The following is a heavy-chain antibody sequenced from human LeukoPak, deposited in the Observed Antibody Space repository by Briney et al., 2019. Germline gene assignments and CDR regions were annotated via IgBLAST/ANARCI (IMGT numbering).Heavy chain of an antibody. CDR2: IWYDGSNK. J-gene: IGHJ4*02. CDR3: ARDPRYYYDSSGYFDY. V-gene: IGHV3-33*01. D-gene: IGHD3-22*01. CDR1: GFTFSSYG. Sequence: QPGRSLRLSCAASGFTFSSYGMHWVRQAPGKGLEWVAVIWYDGSNKYYADSVKGRFTISRDNSKNTLYLQMNSLRAEDTAVYYCARDPRYYYDSSGYFDYWGQGTLVTVSS.